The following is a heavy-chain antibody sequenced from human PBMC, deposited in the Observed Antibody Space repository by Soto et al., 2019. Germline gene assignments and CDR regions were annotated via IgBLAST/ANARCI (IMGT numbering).Heavy chain of an antibody. Sequence: QITLKESGPTLVKPTQTLTLTCTFSGFSLSTSGVGVGWIRQPPGKALEWLAFLYWDDDKRYSPSLKSRLTISKDTSKNQVRPTMTNMDPVDTATYYCARTSVNWGSRGLVDYWGQGTLVTVAS. D-gene: IGHD7-27*01. J-gene: IGHJ4*02. CDR1: GFSLSTSGVG. CDR3: ARTSVNWGSRGLVDY. V-gene: IGHV2-5*02. CDR2: LYWDDDK.